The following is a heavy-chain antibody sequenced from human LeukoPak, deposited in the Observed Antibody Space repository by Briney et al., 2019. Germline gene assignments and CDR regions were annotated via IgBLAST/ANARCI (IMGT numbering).Heavy chain of an antibody. CDR3: ARLIAAPDY. D-gene: IGHD6-13*01. Sequence: GGSLRLSCAASGFTFSSYGMHWVRQAPGKGLEWVAVISYDGSNKYYADSVKGRFTISRDNSKNTLYLQMNSLRAEDTAVYYCARLIAAPDYWGQGTLVTVSS. V-gene: IGHV3-30*03. J-gene: IGHJ4*02. CDR2: ISYDGSNK. CDR1: GFTFSSYG.